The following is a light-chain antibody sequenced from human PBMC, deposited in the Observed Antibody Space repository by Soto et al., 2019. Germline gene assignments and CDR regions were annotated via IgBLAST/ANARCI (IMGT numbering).Light chain of an antibody. CDR3: QQYGSSALT. Sequence: EIVLTQSPGTLSLSPGERASLSCRASQSVSSSYLAWYQQKPGQAPRLLIYGASSRATGIPDRFSGSGCGTEFTLTISRLEPEDFAVYYCQQYGSSALTFGGGTKVEIK. V-gene: IGKV3-20*01. J-gene: IGKJ4*01. CDR1: QSVSSSY. CDR2: GAS.